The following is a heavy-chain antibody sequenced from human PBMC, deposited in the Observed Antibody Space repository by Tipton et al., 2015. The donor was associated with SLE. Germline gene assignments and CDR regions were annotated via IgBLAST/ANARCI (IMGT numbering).Heavy chain of an antibody. D-gene: IGHD2-15*01. CDR2: ISNSETT. V-gene: IGHV4-59*11. Sequence: TLSLTCTVSGGSISSHYWSWIWQAPGKGLEWIGYISNSETTSYNPSLKSRVTISLDTSKNQFSLKLRSVTAADTAVYYCAGAWQGYCSGGTCYVLDYWGQGTLVTVSS. J-gene: IGHJ4*02. CDR3: AGAWQGYCSGGTCYVLDY. CDR1: GGSISSHY.